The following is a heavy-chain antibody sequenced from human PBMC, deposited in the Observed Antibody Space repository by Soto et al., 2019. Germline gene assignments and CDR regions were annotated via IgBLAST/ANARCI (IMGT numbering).Heavy chain of an antibody. J-gene: IGHJ5*02. Sequence: NPGGSLRLSCAASGFTFSSYSMNWVRQAPGKGLEWVSSISSSSSYIYYADSVKGRFTISRDNAKNSLYLQMNSLRAEDTAVYYCARDSYCSSTSCYSAERFDPWGQGTLVTVSS. CDR3: ARDSYCSSTSCYSAERFDP. V-gene: IGHV3-21*01. CDR1: GFTFSSYS. D-gene: IGHD2-2*02. CDR2: ISSSSSYI.